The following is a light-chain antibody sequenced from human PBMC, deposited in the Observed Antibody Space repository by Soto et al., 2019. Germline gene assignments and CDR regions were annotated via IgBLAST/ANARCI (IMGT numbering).Light chain of an antibody. CDR3: CSYTSSTTPL. CDR2: EVS. Sequence: QSVLTQPASVSGSPGQSITISCTGTNNDVGAYTYVSWCQQHPGKAPRLIIYEVSERPSGVSNRFSGSKSGNTASLTISGLQAEDEADYYCCSYTSSTTPLFGGGTKLTVL. J-gene: IGLJ2*01. CDR1: NNDVGAYTY. V-gene: IGLV2-14*01.